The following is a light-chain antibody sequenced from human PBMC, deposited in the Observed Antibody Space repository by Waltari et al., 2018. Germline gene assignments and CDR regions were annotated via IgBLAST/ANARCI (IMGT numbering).Light chain of an antibody. CDR2: DAS. V-gene: IGKV1-12*01. CDR1: QDISRW. CDR3: QHGNTFPLT. J-gene: IGKJ4*01. Sequence: DIQMTQSPSSVSASVVDRVIITCRASQDISRWLAWYQQTPGKAPKFLIYDASTLQRGVPSRLSGTGSGTEFTLTISSLQPEDFATYYCQHGNTFPLTFGGGTKVEIK.